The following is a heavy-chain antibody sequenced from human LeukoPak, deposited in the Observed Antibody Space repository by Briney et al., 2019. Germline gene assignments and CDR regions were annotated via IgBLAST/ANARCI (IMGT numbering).Heavy chain of an antibody. J-gene: IGHJ4*02. V-gene: IGHV4-59*01. CDR1: VGSISSYY. D-gene: IGHD6-19*01. CDR3: ASYRRDSSGWYVVGY. Sequence: SETLSLTCTVSVGSISSYYWSWIRQPPGKGLEWIGYIYYSGSTNYNPSLKSRVTISVDTSKNQFSLKLSSVTAADTAVYYCASYRRDSSGWYVVGYWGQGTLVTVSS. CDR2: IYYSGST.